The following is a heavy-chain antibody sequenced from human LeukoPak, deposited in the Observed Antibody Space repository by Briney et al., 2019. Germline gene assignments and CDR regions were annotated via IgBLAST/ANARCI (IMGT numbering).Heavy chain of an antibody. Sequence: GGSLRLSCAASGFTFSSYAMNWVRQAPGKGLEWVSYIGSSSSTIYYADSVKGRFTISRDNAKNSLYLQMNSLRAGDTAVYYCARVFSERGSGFWYYYMDVWGKGTTVTVSS. CDR1: GFTFSSYA. CDR3: ARVFSERGSGFWYYYMDV. J-gene: IGHJ6*03. V-gene: IGHV3-48*01. D-gene: IGHD3-22*01. CDR2: IGSSSSTI.